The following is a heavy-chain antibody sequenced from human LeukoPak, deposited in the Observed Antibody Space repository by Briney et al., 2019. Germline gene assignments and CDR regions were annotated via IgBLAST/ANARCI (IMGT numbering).Heavy chain of an antibody. CDR3: ARRKIAAAGDFDY. J-gene: IGHJ4*02. D-gene: IGHD6-13*01. CDR1: GDSISSYY. CDR2: IYHSGST. Sequence: SETLSLTCTVSGDSISSYYWSWVRQPPGKGLEWIGEIYHSGSTNYNPSLKSRVTISVDTSKNQFSLKLSSVTAADTAVYYCARRKIAAAGDFDYWGQGTLVTVSS. V-gene: IGHV4-59*08.